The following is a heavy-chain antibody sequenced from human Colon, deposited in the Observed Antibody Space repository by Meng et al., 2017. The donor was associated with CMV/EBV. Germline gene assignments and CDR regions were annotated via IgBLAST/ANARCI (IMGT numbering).Heavy chain of an antibody. V-gene: IGHV3-7*01. D-gene: IGHD3-3*01. CDR2: IKQDGSEK. J-gene: IGHJ6*02. CDR3: ARDQIRHYDFWSGYLNYYYYYGMDV. Sequence: GESLKISCAASGFTFSSYLMSWVRQAPGKGLEWVANIKQDGSEKYYVDSVKGRFTISRDNAKNSLYLQMNSLRAEDTAVYYCARDQIRHYDFWSGYLNYYYYYGMDVWGQGTTVTVSS. CDR1: GFTFSSYL.